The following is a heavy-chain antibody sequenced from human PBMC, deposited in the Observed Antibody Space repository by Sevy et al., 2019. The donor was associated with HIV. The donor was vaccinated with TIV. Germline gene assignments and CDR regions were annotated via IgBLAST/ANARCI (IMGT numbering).Heavy chain of an antibody. Sequence: GGSLRLSCAASGFTFDYYGMSWVRQVPGRGLEWVSGLNWNGGSTRYADSVKGRFTISRDNAKNSLCLQMNSLRAEDTALYYCARASVVRGVSLYYYHYGMDVWGQGTTVTVSS. CDR1: GFTFDYYG. CDR2: LNWNGGST. D-gene: IGHD3-10*01. V-gene: IGHV3-20*04. J-gene: IGHJ6*02. CDR3: ARASVVRGVSLYYYHYGMDV.